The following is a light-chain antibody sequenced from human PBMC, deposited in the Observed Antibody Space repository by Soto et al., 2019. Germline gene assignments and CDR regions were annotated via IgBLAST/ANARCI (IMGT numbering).Light chain of an antibody. CDR3: QQYGSSPRT. Sequence: SVLTQSPGTLSLSPGERATLSCRASQSVGTYLAWYLQKPGQAPRLLIYGASSRATGFPDRFSGSGSGTDFTLTISRLEPEDFAVYYCQQYGSSPRTFGQGTKV. CDR2: GAS. CDR1: QSVGTY. V-gene: IGKV3-20*01. J-gene: IGKJ1*01.